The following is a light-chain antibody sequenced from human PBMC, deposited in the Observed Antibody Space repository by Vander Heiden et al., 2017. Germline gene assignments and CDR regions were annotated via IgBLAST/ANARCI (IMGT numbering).Light chain of an antibody. CDR3: HVSDSLTRHWI. V-gene: IGLV3-21*02. J-gene: IGLJ2*01. CDR1: YIGGRG. CDR2: DDS. Sequence: SYALTQPPSVSVAPGQTARITCGGDYIGGRGVHWYQQRPGQAPVWVVDDDSDRPSGIPERFSGYNSGNFATRITTSVEAGEEADDYCHVSDSLTRHWIFGGGTELTVL.